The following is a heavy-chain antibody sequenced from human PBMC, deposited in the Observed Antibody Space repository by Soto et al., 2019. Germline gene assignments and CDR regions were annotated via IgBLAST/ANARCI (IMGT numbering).Heavy chain of an antibody. CDR3: VSRAVAGTNPAYYFDY. Sequence: AGESLKISCKGSGYSFTSYWIGWVRQMPGKGLEWMGIIYPGDSDTRYSPSFQGQVTISADKSISTAYLQWSSLKASDTAMYYCVSRAVAGTNPAYYFDYWGQGTLVTVSS. CDR2: IYPGDSDT. D-gene: IGHD6-19*01. J-gene: IGHJ4*02. CDR1: GYSFTSYW. V-gene: IGHV5-51*01.